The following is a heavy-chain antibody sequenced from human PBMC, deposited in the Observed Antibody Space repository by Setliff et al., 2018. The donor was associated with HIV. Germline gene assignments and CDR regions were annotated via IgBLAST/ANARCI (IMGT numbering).Heavy chain of an antibody. D-gene: IGHD5-18*01. J-gene: IGHJ3*02. CDR1: GGSFTEYF. Sequence: PSETLSLTCEVSGGSFTEYFWTWIRQPPGKGLEWIAEINDSGTTTSNPSLKSRVTISLDTPKNQFSLKLNSVTAADTAVYYCARSTWTRFGGALTQLWPQRGAFDIRGQGTKVTVSS. CDR2: INDSGTT. CDR3: ARSTWTRFGGALTQLWPQRGAFDI. V-gene: IGHV4-34*01.